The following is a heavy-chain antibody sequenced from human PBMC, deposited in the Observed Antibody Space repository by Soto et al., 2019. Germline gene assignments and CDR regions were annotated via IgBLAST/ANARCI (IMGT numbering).Heavy chain of an antibody. Sequence: QVQLVQSGAEVKKPGASVKVSCKASGYSFTEFGVSWVRQAPGQGLEWMGWINTYNGKTNYAPKVQARVTMTTDTSTTPAYMELRLLNSVGTAVYYCARDQYAVGGDFWCQGTLVSVSS. J-gene: IGHJ4*02. D-gene: IGHD1-26*01. V-gene: IGHV1-18*01. CDR1: GYSFTEFG. CDR3: ARDQYAVGGDF. CDR2: INTYNGKT.